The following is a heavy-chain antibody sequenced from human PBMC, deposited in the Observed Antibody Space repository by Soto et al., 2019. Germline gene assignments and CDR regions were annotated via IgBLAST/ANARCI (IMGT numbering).Heavy chain of an antibody. D-gene: IGHD1-26*01. CDR2: IIPILGSA. CDR1: GGTFSSYA. CDR3: ASRERVDAFDI. J-gene: IGHJ3*02. Sequence: VHLVQSGAEVKKPGSSVKVSCKASGGTFSSYAISWVRQAPGQGLEWMGGIIPILGSANYAQKFQDRVTITADESTTTTYMELSSLRSEDAAVYYCASRERVDAFDIWGQGTMVTVSS. V-gene: IGHV1-69*01.